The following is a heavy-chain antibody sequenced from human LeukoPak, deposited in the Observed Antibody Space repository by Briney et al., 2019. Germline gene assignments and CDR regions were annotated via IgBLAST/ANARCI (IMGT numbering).Heavy chain of an antibody. Sequence: PGGSLRLSCGGPKFPFNNYGMHWVRQAPGKGLEGVAVISSDGSNKYYEDSVKGRFTISRDNSKNTLYLQMNSSRAEYTAVYYWAKCPTGVLRYFAPIDYGGQGTLVTVS. V-gene: IGHV3-30*18. CDR3: AKCPTGVLRYFAPIDY. D-gene: IGHD3-9*01. CDR1: KFPFNNYG. J-gene: IGHJ4*02. CDR2: ISSDGSNK.